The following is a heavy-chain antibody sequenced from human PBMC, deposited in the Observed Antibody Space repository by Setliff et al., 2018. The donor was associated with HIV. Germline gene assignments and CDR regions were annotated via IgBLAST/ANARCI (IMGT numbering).Heavy chain of an antibody. D-gene: IGHD6-13*01. V-gene: IGHV1-3*04. CDR3: ARPDSRWYARGRDPLYGMDV. CDR2: INTGNGST. J-gene: IGHJ6*02. CDR1: GYSFINHA. Sequence: ASVKVSCKAPGYSFINHAMQWVRQAPGQGLEWMGWINTGNGSTKYSQKFQGRVTISRDTFASTAYMYLSSLRSEDTAVYYCARPDSRWYARGRDPLYGMDVWGQGTTVTVSS.